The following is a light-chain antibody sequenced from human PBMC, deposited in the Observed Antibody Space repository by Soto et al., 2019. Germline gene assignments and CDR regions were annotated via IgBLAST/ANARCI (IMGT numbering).Light chain of an antibody. V-gene: IGKV2-28*01. CDR2: LGS. CDR3: MQALQSPPS. Sequence: DIVMTQSPLSLPVTPGEPASISCRSSQSLLHSNGYNYLDWYLQKPGQSPQLLIYLGSNLASGVADRFSGSGSGTDFTLKISRVEAEDVGVYYCMQALQSPPSFGQGTKLEIK. CDR1: QSLLHSNGYNY. J-gene: IGKJ2*01.